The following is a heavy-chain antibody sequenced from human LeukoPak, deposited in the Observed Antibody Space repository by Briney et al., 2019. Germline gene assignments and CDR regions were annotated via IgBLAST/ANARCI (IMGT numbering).Heavy chain of an antibody. CDR3: ASELPSSSWYDC. CDR1: GFTFSSYT. V-gene: IGHV3-21*01. D-gene: IGHD6-13*01. J-gene: IGHJ5*01. Sequence: GGSLRLSCVGSGFTFSSYTMTWVRQAPGKGLEWVSTLSYDISYIYYADSVKGRFTISRDDAKNSLYLQMNSLRAEDTAVYYCASELPSSSWYDCWGQGTLVTVSS. CDR2: LSYDISYI.